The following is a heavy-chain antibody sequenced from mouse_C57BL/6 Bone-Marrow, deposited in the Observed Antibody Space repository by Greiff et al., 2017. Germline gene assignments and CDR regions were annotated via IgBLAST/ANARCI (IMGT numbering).Heavy chain of an antibody. D-gene: IGHD1-1*01. V-gene: IGHV1-78*01. CDR2: IYPRDGST. J-gene: IGHJ2*01. CDR3: ARDYYGSSLYFDY. CDR1: GYTFTDHT. Sequence: LEESDAELVKPGASVKISCKVSGYTFTDHTIHWMKQRPEQGLEWIGYIYPRDGSTKYNEKFKGKATLTADKSSSTAYMQLNSLTSEDSAVYFCARDYYGSSLYFDYWGQGTTLTVSS.